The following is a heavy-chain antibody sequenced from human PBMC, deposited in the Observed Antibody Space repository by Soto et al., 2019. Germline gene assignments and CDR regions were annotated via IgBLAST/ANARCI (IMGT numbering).Heavy chain of an antibody. Sequence: PGESLKISCKASGYKFSNYWIGWVRQMPGKGLEWMGIIYPGDSDSRYNPSFQGQVTISADKSINTAYLHWSTLKASDTAIYYCARHSLEASKDPLYYYPMDVWGQGTTVTVSS. D-gene: IGHD1-1*01. CDR2: IYPGDSDS. J-gene: IGHJ6*02. CDR1: GYKFSNYW. V-gene: IGHV5-51*01. CDR3: ARHSLEASKDPLYYYPMDV.